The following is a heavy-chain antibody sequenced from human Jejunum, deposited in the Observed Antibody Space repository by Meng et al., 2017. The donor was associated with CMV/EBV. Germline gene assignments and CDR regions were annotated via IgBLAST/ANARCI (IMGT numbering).Heavy chain of an antibody. CDR1: GFTFSSYA. D-gene: IGHD6-19*01. Sequence: GFTFSSYAMNWGRQAPGKGLEWVAVISYDGSNKYYADSVKGRFTISRDNSKNTLYLQMNSLRAEDTAVYYCARESSVGYSSGWIDYWGQGTLVTVSS. V-gene: IGHV3-30*04. CDR2: ISYDGSNK. J-gene: IGHJ4*02. CDR3: ARESSVGYSSGWIDY.